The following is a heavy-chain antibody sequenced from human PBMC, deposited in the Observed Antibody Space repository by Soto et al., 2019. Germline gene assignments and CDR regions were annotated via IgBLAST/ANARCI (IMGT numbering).Heavy chain of an antibody. CDR1: GYTFTSYD. CDR3: ARGPRFLEWLLLEYYYYYYGMDV. Sequence: ASVKVSCKASGYTFTSYDINWVRQATGQGLEWMGWMNPNSGNTGYAQKFQGRVTMTRNTSISTAYMELSSLRSEDTAVYYCARGPRFLEWLLLEYYYYYYGMDVWGQGTTVTVSS. CDR2: MNPNSGNT. J-gene: IGHJ6*02. D-gene: IGHD3-3*01. V-gene: IGHV1-8*01.